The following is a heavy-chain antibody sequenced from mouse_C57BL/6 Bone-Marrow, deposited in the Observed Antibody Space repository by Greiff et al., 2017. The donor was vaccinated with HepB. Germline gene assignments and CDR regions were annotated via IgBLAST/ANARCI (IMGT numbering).Heavy chain of an antibody. J-gene: IGHJ1*03. CDR1: GFTFSSYA. D-gene: IGHD1-1*01. CDR2: ISSGGDYI. V-gene: IGHV5-9-1*02. CDR3: TRGITTVGYWYFDV. Sequence: EVHLVESGEGLVKPGGSLKLSCAASGFTFSSYAMSWVRQTPEKRLEWVAYISSGGDYIYYADTVKGRFTISRDNARNTLYLQMSSLKSEDTAMYYCTRGITTVGYWYFDVWGTGTTVTVSS.